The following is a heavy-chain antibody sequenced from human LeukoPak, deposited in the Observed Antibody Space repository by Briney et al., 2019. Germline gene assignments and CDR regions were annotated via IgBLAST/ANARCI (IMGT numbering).Heavy chain of an antibody. CDR1: GGTFSSYA. V-gene: IGHV1-69*13. Sequence: SVKVSCKASGGTFSSYAISWVRQAPGQGLEWMGGIIPIFGTANYAQKFQGRVTITADESTSTAYMELSSLRSEDTAVYYCARANLEYCSGGSCPAFDYWGQGTLVTVSS. CDR3: ARANLEYCSGGSCPAFDY. J-gene: IGHJ4*02. D-gene: IGHD2-15*01. CDR2: IIPIFGTA.